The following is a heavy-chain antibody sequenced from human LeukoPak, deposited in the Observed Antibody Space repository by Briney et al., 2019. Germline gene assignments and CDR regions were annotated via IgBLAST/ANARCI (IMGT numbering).Heavy chain of an antibody. J-gene: IGHJ4*02. CDR1: GGSISSGSYY. CDR3: ASLGYCSSTSCRRDYFDY. D-gene: IGHD2-2*01. CDR2: IYTSGST. V-gene: IGHV4-61*02. Sequence: PSETLSLTCTVSGGSISSGSYYWSWIRQPAGKGLEWIGRIYTSGSTNYNPSLKSRVTISVDTSKNQFSLKLSSVTAADTAVYYCASLGYCSSTSCRRDYFDYWGQGTLVTVSS.